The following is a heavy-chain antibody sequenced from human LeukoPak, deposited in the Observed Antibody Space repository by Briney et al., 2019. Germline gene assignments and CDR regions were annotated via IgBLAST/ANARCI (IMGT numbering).Heavy chain of an antibody. J-gene: IGHJ4*02. CDR3: ARGRYGAVAGTPPTDY. CDR1: GYTFTSYA. CDR2: INAGNGNT. Sequence: ASVKVSCKASGYTFTSYAMHWVRQAPGQRLEWMGWINAGNGNTKYSQKFQGRVTITRDTSASTAYMELSSLRSEDTAVYYCARGRYGAVAGTPPTDYWGQGTLVTVCS. V-gene: IGHV1-3*01. D-gene: IGHD6-19*01.